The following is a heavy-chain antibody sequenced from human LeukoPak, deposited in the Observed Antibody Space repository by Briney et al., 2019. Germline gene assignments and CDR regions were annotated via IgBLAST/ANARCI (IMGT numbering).Heavy chain of an antibody. V-gene: IGHV3-7*04. CDR1: GFTFSTYW. J-gene: IGHJ4*02. D-gene: IGHD2-15*01. CDR3: ARGDKFSGDY. CDR2: IHQDGNEE. Sequence: GGSLRLSCAASGFTFSTYWMSWVRQAPGKGLEWVANIHQDGNEEYYVDSVKGRFTISRDNAKNSLYLRMNSLRAEDTAVYYCARGDKFSGDYWGQGTLVTVSS.